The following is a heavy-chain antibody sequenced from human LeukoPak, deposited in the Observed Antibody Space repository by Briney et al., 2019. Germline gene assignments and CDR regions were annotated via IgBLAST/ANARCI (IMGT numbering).Heavy chain of an antibody. CDR1: GFTFSSYW. D-gene: IGHD3-3*01. V-gene: IGHV3-7*01. J-gene: IGHJ6*03. CDR3: ARVKEGYDFWSGYSYYYMDV. CDR2: IKQDGSEK. Sequence: GGSLRLSCAASGFTFSSYWMSWVRQAPGKGLEWVANIKQDGSEKYYVDSVKGRFTISRDNAKNSLYLQMNSLRAEDTAVYYCARVKEGYDFWSGYSYYYMDVWGKGTTVTVSS.